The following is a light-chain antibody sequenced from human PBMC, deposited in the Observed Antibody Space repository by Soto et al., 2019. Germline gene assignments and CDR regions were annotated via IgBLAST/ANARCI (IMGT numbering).Light chain of an antibody. V-gene: IGKV3-20*01. CDR2: GAS. CDR1: QSFGSSY. Sequence: EIVLTQSPGTLSLSPGERATLSYRASQSFGSSYLAWYQQKPGQAPRLLIYGASSRATGIPDRFSGSGSGTDFTLTISRLEPEDFALYYCHQYGSSPRTFGQGTKVEIK. CDR3: HQYGSSPRT. J-gene: IGKJ1*01.